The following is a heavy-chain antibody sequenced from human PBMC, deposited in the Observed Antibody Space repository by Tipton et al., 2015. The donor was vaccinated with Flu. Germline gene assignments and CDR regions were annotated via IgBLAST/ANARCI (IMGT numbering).Heavy chain of an antibody. CDR1: GYTFTGYY. D-gene: IGHD2-2*01. Sequence: QSGPEVKKPGASVKVSCKASGYTFTGYYMHWVRQAPGQGLEWMGWINPNSGGTNYAQKFQGRVTMTRDTSISTAYMELSRLRSDDTAVYYCARVGFGGKYQLRAFDIWGQGTMVTVSS. CDR3: ARVGFGGKYQLRAFDI. V-gene: IGHV1-2*02. J-gene: IGHJ3*02. CDR2: INPNSGGT.